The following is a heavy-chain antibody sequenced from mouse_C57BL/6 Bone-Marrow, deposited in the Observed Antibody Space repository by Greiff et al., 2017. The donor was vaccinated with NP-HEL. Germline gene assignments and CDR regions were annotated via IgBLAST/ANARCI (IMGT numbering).Heavy chain of an antibody. V-gene: IGHV14-1*01. D-gene: IGHD2-4*01. CDR3: TTPPYDCDDGRLYYAMDY. CDR2: IDPEDGDT. Sequence: EVKLMESGAELVRPGASVKLSCTASGFNIKDYYMHWVKQRPEQGLEWIGRIDPEDGDTEYAPKFQGKATMTADTSSNTAYLQLSSLTSEDTAVYYCTTPPYDCDDGRLYYAMDYWGQGTSVTVSS. J-gene: IGHJ4*01. CDR1: GFNIKDYY.